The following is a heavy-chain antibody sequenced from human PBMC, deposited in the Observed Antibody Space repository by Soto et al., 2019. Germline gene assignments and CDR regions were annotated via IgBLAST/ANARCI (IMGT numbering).Heavy chain of an antibody. D-gene: IGHD4-17*01. V-gene: IGHV3-30-3*01. CDR3: ARDGYGDDVAV. CDR1: GFTFSSYA. J-gene: IGHJ6*02. CDR2: ISYDGSNK. Sequence: QVQLVESGGGVVQPGRSLRLSCAASGFTFSSYAMHWVRQAPGKGLEWVAGISYDGSNKYYADSVKGRFTSSRDNSKNTLYLEMNSLRAEDTAVYYCARDGYGDDVAVWGQGTTVTVSS.